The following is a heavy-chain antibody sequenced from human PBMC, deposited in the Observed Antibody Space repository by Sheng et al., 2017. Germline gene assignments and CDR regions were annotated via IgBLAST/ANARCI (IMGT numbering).Heavy chain of an antibody. V-gene: IGHV3-48*03. CDR2: ITTSGSMI. J-gene: IGHJ4*02. Sequence: EVQLVESGGGLVKSGGSLRLSCVASGFSFKDYEMNWVRQAPGKGLEWLSYITTSGSMIKYADSVQGRFTISRDDAKNTLNLQMTGLRVDDTGVYYCARGRWLHSRSYYFDSWGQGTLVTVSS. D-gene: IGHD3-10*01. CDR3: ARGRWLHSRSYYFDS. CDR1: GFSFKDYE.